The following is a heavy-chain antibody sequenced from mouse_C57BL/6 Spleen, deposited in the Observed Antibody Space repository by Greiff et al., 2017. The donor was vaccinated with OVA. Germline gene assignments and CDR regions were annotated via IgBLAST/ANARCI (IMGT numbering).Heavy chain of an antibody. D-gene: IGHD1-1*01. V-gene: IGHV1-26*01. CDR3: ERAGNYYGSSAWFAY. CDR1: GYTFTDYY. Sequence: VQLQQSGPELVKPGASVKISCKASGYTFTDYYMNWVKQSHGKSLEWIGDINPNNGGTSYNQKFKGKATLTVDKSSSTAYMELRSLTSEDSAVYYGERAGNYYGSSAWFAYWGQGTLVTVSA. CDR2: INPNNGGT. J-gene: IGHJ3*01.